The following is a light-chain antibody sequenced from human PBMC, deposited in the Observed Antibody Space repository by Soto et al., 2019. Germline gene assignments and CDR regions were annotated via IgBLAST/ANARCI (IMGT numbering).Light chain of an antibody. V-gene: IGKV3-20*01. CDR2: GAS. Sequence: EIVMTQFPATLSVPPGERATLSCRASQSVSNNLAWYQQKPGQTTRLLVYGASSRATGIPDRFSGSGSGTYFTLTISRLEPEDFAVYYCQQHGTSPITFGQGTKVDI. J-gene: IGKJ1*01. CDR1: QSVSNN. CDR3: QQHGTSPIT.